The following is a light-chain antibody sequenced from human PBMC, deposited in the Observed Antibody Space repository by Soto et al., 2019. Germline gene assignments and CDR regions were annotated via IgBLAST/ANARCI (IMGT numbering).Light chain of an antibody. CDR2: EVS. J-gene: IGLJ3*02. Sequence: QSALTQPASVSGSPGQSITISCTGTSSDVGGYNYVSWYQQYPGKAPKLMISEVSNRPSGVSDRFSGSKSGNTASLTISGLQAEDEADYYCSSYTTTYTVVFGGGTKLTVL. V-gene: IGLV2-14*01. CDR3: SSYTTTYTVV. CDR1: SSDVGGYNY.